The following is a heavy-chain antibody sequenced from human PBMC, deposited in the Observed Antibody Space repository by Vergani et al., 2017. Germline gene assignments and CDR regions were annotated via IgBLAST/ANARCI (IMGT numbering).Heavy chain of an antibody. CDR2: INSDGGST. V-gene: IGHV3-74*01. Sequence: EVQLVESGGGLVQPGGSLRLSCAASGFTFSSYWMHWVRQAPGKGLVWVSRINSDGGSTRYADSVKGRFTISRDNAKNTLYLQMNSLRAGDTAVDYCAIDTAIITMIVVAADAFDIWGQGTMVTVSS. CDR3: AIDTAIITMIVVAADAFDI. J-gene: IGHJ3*02. D-gene: IGHD3-22*01. CDR1: GFTFSSYW.